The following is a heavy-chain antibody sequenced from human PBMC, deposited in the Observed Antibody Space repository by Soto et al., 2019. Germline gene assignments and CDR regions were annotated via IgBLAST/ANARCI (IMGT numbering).Heavy chain of an antibody. CDR2: LNSDGTSA. Sequence: EVQLVESGGGLVQPGGSLRLSCAGSGFTFSSDWMHWVRQDPGKGLVWVSRLNSDGTSASYADAVKGRFTISRDNAKNTLFLPMNSLTAEDTALYYCARGPFGWYGFDYWGQGTVVTVSS. D-gene: IGHD6-19*01. V-gene: IGHV3-74*01. CDR3: ARGPFGWYGFDY. J-gene: IGHJ4*02. CDR1: GFTFSSDW.